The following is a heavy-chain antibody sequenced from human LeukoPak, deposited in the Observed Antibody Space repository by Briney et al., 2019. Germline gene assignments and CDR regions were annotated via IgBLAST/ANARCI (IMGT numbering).Heavy chain of an antibody. J-gene: IGHJ5*02. D-gene: IGHD2-2*01. V-gene: IGHV1-69*01. CDR1: GGTFSSYA. CDR2: IIPIFGTA. Sequence: SVKVSCKASGGTFSSYAISWVRQAPGQGLEWMGGIIPIFGTANYAQKFQGRVTITADESTSTAYMELSSLRSEDTAVYYCARVVVVVPAAINVWSAGFAPWGQGTLVTVSS. CDR3: ARVVVVVPAAINVWSAGFAP.